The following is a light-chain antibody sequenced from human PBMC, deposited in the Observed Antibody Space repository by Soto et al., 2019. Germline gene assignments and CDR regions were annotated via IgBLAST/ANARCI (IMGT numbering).Light chain of an antibody. J-gene: IGLJ1*01. V-gene: IGLV2-14*03. CDR1: SSDVGGYNY. CDR3: GSYTSSSNYV. Sequence: QSALTQPASVSGSPGQSITISCTGTSSDVGGYNYVSWFQQHPGKAPKLKIYEVSNRPSGVSNRFSGSKSGYTASLTISGLQTEDEADYYCGSYTSSSNYVFGTGTKLTVL. CDR2: EVS.